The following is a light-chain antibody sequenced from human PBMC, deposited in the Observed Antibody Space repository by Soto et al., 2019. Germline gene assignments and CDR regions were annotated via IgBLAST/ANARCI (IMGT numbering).Light chain of an antibody. Sequence: DIVMTQSPDSLAVSLGERATINCKSSQSVLNRSNNKHYLAWYQQKPGQTPNLLISCATTRESGVPDRVSGSGSGTDFTLTISSLQAEAVAVYYCQQYYSSPPTFGQGTKVEIK. CDR3: QQYYSSPPT. J-gene: IGKJ1*01. V-gene: IGKV4-1*01. CDR1: QSVLNRSNNKHY. CDR2: CAT.